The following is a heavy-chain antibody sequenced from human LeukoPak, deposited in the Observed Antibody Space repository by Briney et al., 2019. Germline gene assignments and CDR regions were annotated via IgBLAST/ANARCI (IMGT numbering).Heavy chain of an antibody. CDR3: AREVYDILTGYHGYFDY. V-gene: IGHV3-30*04. D-gene: IGHD3-9*01. Sequence: GGSLRLSCAASGFTFSSYAMHWVRQAPGKGPEWVAVISYDGSNKYYADSVKGRFTISRDNSKNTLYLQMNSLRAEDTAVYYCAREVYDILTGYHGYFDYWGQGTLVTVSS. J-gene: IGHJ4*02. CDR2: ISYDGSNK. CDR1: GFTFSSYA.